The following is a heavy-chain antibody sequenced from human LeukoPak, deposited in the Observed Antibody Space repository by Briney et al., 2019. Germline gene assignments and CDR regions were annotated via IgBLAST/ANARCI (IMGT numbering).Heavy chain of an antibody. Sequence: GGSLRLSCAASGFTFSSYAMSWVRQAPGKGLEWVSAISGSGGSTYYADSVKGRFTISRDNSKNTLYLQMSSLRAEDTAVYYCAKIRERSSVAGRRFDYWGQGTLVTVSS. CDR3: AKIRERSSVAGRRFDY. CDR1: GFTFSSYA. CDR2: ISGSGGST. V-gene: IGHV3-23*01. J-gene: IGHJ4*02. D-gene: IGHD6-19*01.